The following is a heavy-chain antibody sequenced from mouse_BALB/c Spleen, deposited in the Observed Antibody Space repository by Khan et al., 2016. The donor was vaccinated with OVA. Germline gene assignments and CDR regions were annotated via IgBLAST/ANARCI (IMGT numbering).Heavy chain of an antibody. Sequence: QVQLKESGPGLVAPSQSLSITCTVSGFSLSSYGVHWVRQPPGKGLEWLVVIWSDGSTTYNSTLKSRLSISKDNSKSQVLLKMNSLQTYDTAMYYCARPSSFSYAMDYWGQGTSVTVSS. V-gene: IGHV2-6*02. CDR2: IWSDGST. J-gene: IGHJ4*01. CDR1: GFSLSSYG. CDR3: ARPSSFSYAMDY. D-gene: IGHD1-1*01.